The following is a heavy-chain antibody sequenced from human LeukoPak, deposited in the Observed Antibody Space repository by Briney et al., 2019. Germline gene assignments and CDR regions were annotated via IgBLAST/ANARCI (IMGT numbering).Heavy chain of an antibody. D-gene: IGHD3/OR15-3a*01. J-gene: IGHJ6*02. CDR2: IYYSGST. CDR3: ARLKLDSYYYYYGMDV. CDR1: GGSISSYY. Sequence: SETLSLTCTVSGGSISSYYWSWIRQPPGKGLEWLGYIYYSGSTSYNPSLKSRVTISVDTSKNQSSLKLSSVTAADTAVYYCARLKLDSYYYYYGMDVWGQGTTVTVSS. V-gene: IGHV4-59*08.